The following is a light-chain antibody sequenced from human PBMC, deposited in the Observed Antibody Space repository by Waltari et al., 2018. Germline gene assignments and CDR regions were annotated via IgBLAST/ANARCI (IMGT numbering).Light chain of an antibody. CDR1: QGVGRS. CDR3: QNYVRLPAT. V-gene: IGKV3-20*01. J-gene: IGKJ1*01. Sequence: EIVLTQSPGTLSLSPGERATLSCRASQGVGRSLVWDQQKPGQAPRLLIYDASTRATGIPDKFSGSGSGTEFSLTISRLEPEDCAVYFCQNYVRLPATFGQGTKVEIK. CDR2: DAS.